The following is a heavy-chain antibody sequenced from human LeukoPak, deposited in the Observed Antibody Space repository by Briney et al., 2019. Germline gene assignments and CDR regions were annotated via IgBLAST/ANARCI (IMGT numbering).Heavy chain of an antibody. J-gene: IGHJ3*02. V-gene: IGHV3-48*01. CDR1: GFTFSSYW. CDR2: ISSDTSGI. CDR3: ARDHLYAFDI. Sequence: GGSLRLSCAASGFTFSSYWMSWVRQAPGKGLEWVSYISSDTSGIYYADSVKGRFTISRDNAKNSLYLQMNSLRAEDTAVYYCARDHLYAFDIWGQGSMVTVSS.